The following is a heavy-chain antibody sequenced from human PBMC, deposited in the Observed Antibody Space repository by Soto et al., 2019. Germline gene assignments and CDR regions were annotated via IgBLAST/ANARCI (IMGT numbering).Heavy chain of an antibody. CDR1: GGSISSSSYY. V-gene: IGHV4-39*01. CDR3: ARQLSRANYDLWSAIAY. J-gene: IGHJ4*02. CDR2: IYYSGST. D-gene: IGHD3-3*01. Sequence: SETLSLTCTVSGGSISSSSYYWGWIRQPPGKGLEWIGSIYYSGSTYYNPSLKNRVTISVDTSKNQFSLKLSSVTAADTAVYYCARQLSRANYDLWSAIAYWGQGTLVTVSS.